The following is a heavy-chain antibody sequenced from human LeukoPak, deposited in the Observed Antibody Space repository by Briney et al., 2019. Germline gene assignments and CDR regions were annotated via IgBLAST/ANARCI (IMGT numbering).Heavy chain of an antibody. Sequence: PGGSLRLSCAASGFTFSSFWMSWVRQAPGKGLEWVANIKQDGSEKYYVDSVKGRFTISRDNAKNMLYLQMNSLRAEDTAVYYCARGRGLGEFAVASFDSWGQGTPVTVSS. D-gene: IGHD6-19*01. J-gene: IGHJ4*02. V-gene: IGHV3-7*01. CDR1: GFTFSSFW. CDR3: ARGRGLGEFAVASFDS. CDR2: IKQDGSEK.